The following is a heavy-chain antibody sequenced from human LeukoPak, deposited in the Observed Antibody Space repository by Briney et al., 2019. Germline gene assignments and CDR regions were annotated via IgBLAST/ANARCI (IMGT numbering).Heavy chain of an antibody. CDR2: ISNDGGNT. CDR1: GFTFSNYG. J-gene: IGHJ4*02. D-gene: IGHD6-6*01. CDR3: ARDLDATFNPRPGGANFDY. Sequence: PGGSLRLSCAASGFTFSNYGMHWVRQLPGNGLEWVAVISNDGGNTYQAYSVKGRFTISSDNLRNTLFLQINRLRTEDTAIYYCARDLDATFNPRPGGANFDYWGKGTLVTVSS. V-gene: IGHV3-30*19.